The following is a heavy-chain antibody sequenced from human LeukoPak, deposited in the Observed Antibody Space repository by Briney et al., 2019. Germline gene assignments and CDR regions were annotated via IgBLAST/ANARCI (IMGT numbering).Heavy chain of an antibody. D-gene: IGHD6-13*01. Sequence: GGSLRLSCSASGFTISSYGIHWVRQAPGKGLEGVAVILYDGSNKYYAYSVKGRFTISRDNSKNTLYLQMNRLRAEDTAVYYCARDLAAAGRGPFDYWGQGTLVTVSS. CDR3: ARDLAAAGRGPFDY. CDR2: ILYDGSNK. V-gene: IGHV3-33*01. J-gene: IGHJ4*02. CDR1: GFTISSYG.